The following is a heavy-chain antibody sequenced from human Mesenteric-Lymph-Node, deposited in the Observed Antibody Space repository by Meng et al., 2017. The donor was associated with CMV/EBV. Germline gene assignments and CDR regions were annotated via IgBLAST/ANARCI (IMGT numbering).Heavy chain of an antibody. CDR1: GFSFSDYY. D-gene: IGHD2-2*01. V-gene: IGHV3-11*04. CDR2: ISSAGTTI. CDR3: ARDFQRASSSCDY. Sequence: GESLKISCAASGFSFSDYYMSWIRQAPGKGLEWVSYISSAGTTIYYADSVKGRFTISRDNAQNSLYLQMNNLRAEDTAVYYCARDFQRASSSCDYWGQGILVTVSS. J-gene: IGHJ4*02.